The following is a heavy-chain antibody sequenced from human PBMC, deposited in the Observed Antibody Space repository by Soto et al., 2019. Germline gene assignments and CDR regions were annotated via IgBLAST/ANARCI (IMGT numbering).Heavy chain of an antibody. CDR2: ISYDGSNK. Sequence: GGSLRLSCAASGFTFSSYGMHWVRQAPGKGLEWVAVISYDGSNKYYADSVKGRFTISRDNSKNTLYLQMNSLRAEDTAVYYCAKERAPIAARPVPVEYWGQGTLVTVSS. CDR1: GFTFSSYG. CDR3: AKERAPIAARPVPVEY. V-gene: IGHV3-30*18. D-gene: IGHD6-6*01. J-gene: IGHJ4*02.